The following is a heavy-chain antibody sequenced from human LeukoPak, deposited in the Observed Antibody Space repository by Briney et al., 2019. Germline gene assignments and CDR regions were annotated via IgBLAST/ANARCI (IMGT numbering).Heavy chain of an antibody. CDR3: ARAYYYDSKGLYYFDY. CDR1: GYTFTSYD. Sequence: GAPVKVSCKASGYTFTSYDINWVRQATGQGLEWMGWMNPNSGNTGYAQKFQGRVTMTRNTSISTAYMELSSLRSEDTAVYYCARAYYYDSKGLYYFDYWGQGTLVTASS. D-gene: IGHD3-22*01. J-gene: IGHJ4*02. CDR2: MNPNSGNT. V-gene: IGHV1-8*01.